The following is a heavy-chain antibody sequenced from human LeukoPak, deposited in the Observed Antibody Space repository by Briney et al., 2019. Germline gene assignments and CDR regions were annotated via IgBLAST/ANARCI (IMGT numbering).Heavy chain of an antibody. CDR2: INHIGST. V-gene: IGHV4-34*01. CDR3: ARGPVLRFLEWLFSPKFDP. J-gene: IGHJ5*02. Sequence: SETLSLTCAVYGGSFSGYYWSWIRQPPGKGLEWIGEINHIGSTNYNPCLKSRVTISVDTSKNQFSLKLSSVTASDTAVYYCARGPVLRFLEWLFSPKFDPWGQGTLVTVSS. D-gene: IGHD3-3*01. CDR1: GGSFSGYY.